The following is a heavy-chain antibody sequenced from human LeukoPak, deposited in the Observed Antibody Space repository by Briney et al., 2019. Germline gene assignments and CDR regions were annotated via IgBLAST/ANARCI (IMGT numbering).Heavy chain of an antibody. CDR3: ARQAYRGYCSGGSCRGII. Sequence: GESLKISCKASGYSFTDYWIGWVRQMPGKGLEWMGIIYPGDSDTRYSPSFQGQVTISADKSISTAYLQWSSLKASDTAMYYCARQAYRGYCSGGSCRGIIWGQGTLVTVSS. CDR2: IYPGDSDT. D-gene: IGHD2-15*01. CDR1: GYSFTDYW. V-gene: IGHV5-51*01. J-gene: IGHJ4*02.